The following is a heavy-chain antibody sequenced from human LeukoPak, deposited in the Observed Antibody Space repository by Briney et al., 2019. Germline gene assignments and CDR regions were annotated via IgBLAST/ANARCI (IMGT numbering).Heavy chain of an antibody. V-gene: IGHV1-18*01. CDR3: ARVQGYSSSWFNWFDP. CDR2: ISAYNGNT. Sequence: ASVKVSCKASGYTFTSYGISWVRQAPGQGLEWMGWISAYNGNTNYAQKLQGRVTMTTDTSTSTAYMELRSLRSDDTAVYYCARVQGYSSSWFNWFDPWAREPWSPSPQ. J-gene: IGHJ5*02. CDR1: GYTFTSYG. D-gene: IGHD6-13*01.